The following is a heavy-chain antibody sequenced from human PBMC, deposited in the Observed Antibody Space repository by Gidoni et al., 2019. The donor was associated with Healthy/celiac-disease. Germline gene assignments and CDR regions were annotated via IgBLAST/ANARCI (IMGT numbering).Heavy chain of an antibody. CDR3: ARVSFYYDAFDI. CDR2: IKQDGSEK. V-gene: IGHV3-7*01. J-gene: IGHJ3*02. D-gene: IGHD2-8*01. CDR1: GFPFSSYW. Sequence: EVQLVESGGGLVQPGGSLRLSCAASGFPFSSYWMSWVRQAPGKGLEWVANIKQDGSEKYYVDSVKGRFTISRDNAKNSLYLQMNSLRAEDTAVYYCARVSFYYDAFDIWGQGTMVTVSS.